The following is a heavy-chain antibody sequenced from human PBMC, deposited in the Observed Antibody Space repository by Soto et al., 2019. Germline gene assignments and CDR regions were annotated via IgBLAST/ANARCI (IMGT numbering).Heavy chain of an antibody. CDR2: IIPIFGTA. V-gene: IGHV1-69*06. D-gene: IGHD3-9*01. CDR1: GVTFSSYA. J-gene: IGHJ3*02. CDR3: TRGTEKEYWLTAYAFDI. Sequence: GASVKVSCKASGVTFSSYAISWVRQAPGQGLEWMGGIIPIFGTANYAQKLQGRVTITADKSTSTAYMELSSLRSEDTAVYYCTRGTEKEYWLTAYAFDIWGQGTMVTVSS.